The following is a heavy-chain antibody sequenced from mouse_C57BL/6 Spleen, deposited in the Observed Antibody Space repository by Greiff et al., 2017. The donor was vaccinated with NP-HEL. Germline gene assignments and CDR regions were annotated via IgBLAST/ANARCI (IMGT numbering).Heavy chain of an antibody. V-gene: IGHV5-17*01. J-gene: IGHJ1*03. D-gene: IGHD1-1*01. Sequence: EVMLVESGGGLVKPGGSLKLSCAASGFTFSDYGMHWVRQAPEKGLEWVAYISSGSSTIYYADTVKGRFTISRDNAKNTLFLQMTSLRSEDTAMYYCARRGDYYGSSYDWYFDVWGTGTTVTVSS. CDR3: ARRGDYYGSSYDWYFDV. CDR1: GFTFSDYG. CDR2: ISSGSSTI.